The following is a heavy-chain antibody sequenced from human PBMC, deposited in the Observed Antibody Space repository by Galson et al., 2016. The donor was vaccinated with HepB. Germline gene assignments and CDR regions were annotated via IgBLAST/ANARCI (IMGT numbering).Heavy chain of an antibody. J-gene: IGHJ4*02. D-gene: IGHD3-22*01. Sequence: ETLSLTCAVSGASMTNYLWGWVRQPPGKGLEWIGSKSYSGSSSYNPSCYNPSFRRRVTILVDSSKKQVSLQLNSVTTADTAVYFCARNAGYHDSDGNQMLYYFDSWGQGARVTVS. CDR3: ARNAGYHDSDGNQMLYYFDS. CDR1: GASMTNYL. CDR2: KSYSGSS. V-gene: IGHV4-59*01.